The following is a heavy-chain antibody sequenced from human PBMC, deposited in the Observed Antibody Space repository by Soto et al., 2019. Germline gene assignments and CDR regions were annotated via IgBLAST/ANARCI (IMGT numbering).Heavy chain of an antibody. CDR3: ARGYSSSWYWFDP. CDR2: IYYSGST. J-gene: IGHJ5*02. V-gene: IGHV4-59*08. CDR1: GGSISIYY. Sequence: SETLSLTCTVSGGSISIYYWSWIGQPPGKGLEWIGYIYYSGSTNYNPSLKSRVTISVDTSKNQFSLKLSSVTAADTAVYYCARGYSSSWYWFDPWGQGTLITVSS. D-gene: IGHD6-13*01.